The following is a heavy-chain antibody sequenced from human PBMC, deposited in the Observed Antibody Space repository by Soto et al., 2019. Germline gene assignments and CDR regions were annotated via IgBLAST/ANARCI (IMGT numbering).Heavy chain of an antibody. CDR2: FDPEDGET. J-gene: IGHJ4*02. CDR1: GYTLTELS. D-gene: IGHD2-2*01. V-gene: IGHV1-24*01. CDR3: GREYCDSSRCYSVDY. Sequence: ASVKVSCKVSGYTLTELSMHWVRQAPGKGLEWMGGFDPEDGETIYAQKFQGRVTMTEDTSSSTAYMELRSLRSDDTAVYYCGREYCDSSRCYSVDYWGQGTLVTVSS.